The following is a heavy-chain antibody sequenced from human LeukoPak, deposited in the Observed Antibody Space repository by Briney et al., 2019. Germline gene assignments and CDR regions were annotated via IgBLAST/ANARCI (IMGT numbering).Heavy chain of an antibody. D-gene: IGHD3-22*01. J-gene: IGHJ4*02. V-gene: IGHV4-34*01. CDR3: ARGSPYYYDSSGYYYFDY. CDR1: GGPFSGYY. Sequence: PSETLSLTCAVYGGPFSGYYWSWIRQPPGKGLEWIGEINHSGSTNYNPSLKSRVTISVDTSKNQFSLKLSSVTAADTAVYYCARGSPYYYDSSGYYYFDYWGQGTLVTVSS. CDR2: INHSGST.